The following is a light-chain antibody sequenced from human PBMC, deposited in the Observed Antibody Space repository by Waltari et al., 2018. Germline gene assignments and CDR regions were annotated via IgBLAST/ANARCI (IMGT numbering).Light chain of an antibody. CDR1: QGISSY. CDR3: QQLNSYPYT. J-gene: IGKJ2*01. V-gene: IGKV1-9*01. Sequence: DIQLTQSPSFLSASVGDRVTITCRASQGISSYLAWYQQKPGKAPKLLIYAASTLQSGVTSRFSGSGSETEFTLTSSSLQPEDFATYYCQQLNSYPYTFGQGTKLEIK. CDR2: AAS.